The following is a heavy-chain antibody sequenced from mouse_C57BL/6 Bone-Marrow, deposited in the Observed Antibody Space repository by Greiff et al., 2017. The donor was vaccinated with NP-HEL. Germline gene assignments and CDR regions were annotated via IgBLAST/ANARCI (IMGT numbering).Heavy chain of an antibody. Sequence: EVQLVESGPGLVKPSQSLSLTCSVTGFSIISGYYWNWIRQFPGNKLAWMAYISYDGSNNYHPSLKHRISITRDISKNQFFLKLTSVTTEDTATYYCAREGGYYGSPFAYWGQGTLVTVSA. CDR2: ISYDGSN. D-gene: IGHD1-1*01. CDR1: GFSIISGYY. V-gene: IGHV3-6*01. J-gene: IGHJ3*01. CDR3: AREGGYYGSPFAY.